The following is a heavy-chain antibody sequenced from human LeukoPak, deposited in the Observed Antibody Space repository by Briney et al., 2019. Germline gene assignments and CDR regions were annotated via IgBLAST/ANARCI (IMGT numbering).Heavy chain of an antibody. CDR2: IYYSGST. V-gene: IGHV4-31*03. CDR1: GGSISSGGYY. D-gene: IGHD6-13*01. CDR3: ARDPRRVAAAGSRGYGMDV. J-gene: IGHJ6*02. Sequence: SETLSLTCTVSGGSISSGGYYWSWIRQHPGKGLEWIGYIYYSGSTYYNPSLKSRVTISVDTSKNQFSPKLSSVTAADTAVYYCARDPRRVAAAGSRGYGMDVWGQGTTVTVSS.